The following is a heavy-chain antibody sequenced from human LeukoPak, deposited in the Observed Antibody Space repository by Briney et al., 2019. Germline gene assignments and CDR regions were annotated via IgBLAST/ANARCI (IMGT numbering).Heavy chain of an antibody. D-gene: IGHD5-24*01. CDR1: GFTFSSYW. CDR3: ARDLAVGRWPLWHFDL. CDR2: LNGNGDST. J-gene: IGHJ2*01. V-gene: IGHV3-74*01. Sequence: GGSLRLSCAVSGFTFSSYWMYWVRQAPGKGLVWVSRLNGNGDSTNYEDSVKGRFTTSRDKSKNTLYLQMNSLRAEDTAVYFCARDLAVGRWPLWHFDLWGRGTLVTVSS.